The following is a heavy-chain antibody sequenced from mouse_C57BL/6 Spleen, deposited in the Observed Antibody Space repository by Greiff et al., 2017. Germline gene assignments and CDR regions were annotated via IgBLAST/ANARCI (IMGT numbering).Heavy chain of an antibody. CDR3: AKGSNRVAVAY. CDR1: GFTFSDYG. V-gene: IGHV5-17*01. CDR2: ISSGSSTI. D-gene: IGHD1-1*01. Sequence: DVLLVESGGGLVKPGGSLKFSCAASGFTFSDYGMHWVRQAPEKGLEWVGYISSGSSTIYYADTVQGRFTISRDNAENTLFLQLTSLRSEDTAMYYCAKGSNRVAVAYWGQGTLVTVSA. J-gene: IGHJ3*01.